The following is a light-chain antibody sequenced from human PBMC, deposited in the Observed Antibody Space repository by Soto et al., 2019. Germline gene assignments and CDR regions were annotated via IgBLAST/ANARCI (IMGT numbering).Light chain of an antibody. CDR1: TGPVTTGHY. CDR3: LLSYRGDYV. CDR2: DTA. J-gene: IGLJ1*01. Sequence: QAVVTQEPSLTVSPGVKVILTCGSTTGPVTTGHYPYWFQQKPGQAPRPLVYDTANIFSWTPVRFSGSLVGGKAALTLSGAQPEDEAEYYCLLSYRGDYVFGPGTKVTVL. V-gene: IGLV7-46*01.